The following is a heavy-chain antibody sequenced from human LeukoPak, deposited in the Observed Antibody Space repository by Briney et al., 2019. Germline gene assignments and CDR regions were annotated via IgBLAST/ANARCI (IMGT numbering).Heavy chain of an antibody. D-gene: IGHD7-27*01. CDR1: GFTFSNFA. Sequence: GGSLRLSCAASGFTFSNFAMHWVRQAPGKGLEWVAMMSYDGSNKYTDSAKGRFTISRDNSKNMVDLYMSNLKIEDTAVYYCARDSWGFDFWGQGTLVTVSS. V-gene: IGHV3-30*04. J-gene: IGHJ4*02. CDR2: MSYDGSNK. CDR3: ARDSWGFDF.